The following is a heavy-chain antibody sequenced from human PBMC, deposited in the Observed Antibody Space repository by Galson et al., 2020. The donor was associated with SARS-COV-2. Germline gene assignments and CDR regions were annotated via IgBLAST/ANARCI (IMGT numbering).Heavy chain of an antibody. CDR1: GGSISSGDYY. V-gene: IGHV4-30-4*01. D-gene: IGHD3-22*01. CDR3: ARGVRGYYDSSFAFDI. CDR2: IYHSGST. Sequence: SETLSLTCTVSGGSISSGDYYWSWIRQPPGKGLEWIGYIYHSGSTYYNPSLKSRVTISVDTSKNQFSLKLSSVTAADTAVYYCARGVRGYYDSSFAFDIWGQGTMVTVSS. J-gene: IGHJ3*02.